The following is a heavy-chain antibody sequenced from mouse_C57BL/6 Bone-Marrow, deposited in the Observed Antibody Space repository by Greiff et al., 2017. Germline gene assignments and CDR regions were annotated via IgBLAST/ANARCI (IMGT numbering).Heavy chain of an antibody. CDR3: ARRSYYYGSSLYYYAMDY. Sequence: VQLQQSGAELARPGASVKLSCKASGYTFTSYGISWVKQRTGQGLEWIGEIYPRSGNTYYNEKFKGTATLTADKSPSTAYMELRSLTSEDSAVYFCARRSYYYGSSLYYYAMDYWGQGTSVTVSS. CDR1: GYTFTSYG. CDR2: IYPRSGNT. D-gene: IGHD1-1*01. J-gene: IGHJ4*01. V-gene: IGHV1-81*01.